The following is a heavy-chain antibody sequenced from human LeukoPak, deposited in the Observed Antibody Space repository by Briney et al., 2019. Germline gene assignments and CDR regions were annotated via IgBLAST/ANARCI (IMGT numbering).Heavy chain of an antibody. D-gene: IGHD5-24*01. CDR1: GYSFTNYG. CDR3: ARAWVELASYYMDV. J-gene: IGHJ6*03. CDR2: ISGYNSKP. Sequence: ASVKVSCKTSGYSFTNYGITWVRQAPGQGLEWMGWISGYNSKPFYAQNFQGRVTMTTDTSTSTVYMELRSLRSDDTAVYYCARAWVELASYYMDVWGKGTTVTVSS. V-gene: IGHV1-18*01.